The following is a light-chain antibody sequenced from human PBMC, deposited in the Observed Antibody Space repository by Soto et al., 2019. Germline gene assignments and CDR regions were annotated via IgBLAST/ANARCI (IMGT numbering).Light chain of an antibody. CDR3: QHYNSYSWT. CDR1: QTISSW. V-gene: IGKV1-5*03. Sequence: DIQMTQSPSTLSGSVGDRVTITCRASQTISSWLAWYQQKPGKAPKLLIYKASTLKSGVPSRFSGSGSGTEFTLTISSLQPDDFATYYCQHYNSYSWTFGQGPKV. CDR2: KAS. J-gene: IGKJ1*01.